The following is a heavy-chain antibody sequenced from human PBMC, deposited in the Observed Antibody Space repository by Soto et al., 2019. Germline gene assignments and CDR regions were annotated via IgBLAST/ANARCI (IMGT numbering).Heavy chain of an antibody. CDR1: GYTFPDLS. V-gene: IGHV1-3*01. D-gene: IGHD2-21*01. Sequence: ASVKVSCEASGYTFPDLSIHWLRQAPRQGLEWLGWINAGSGETTSSQSFQGRVTMTADTSTNTAYMELTSLRSDDTAVYYCARVVSIDGLDYWGQGTLVTVSS. CDR2: INAGSGET. CDR3: ARVVSIDGLDY. J-gene: IGHJ4*02.